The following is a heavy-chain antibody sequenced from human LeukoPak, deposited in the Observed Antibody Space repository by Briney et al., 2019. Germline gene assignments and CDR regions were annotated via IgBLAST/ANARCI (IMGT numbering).Heavy chain of an antibody. D-gene: IGHD4-17*01. CDR2: MNPNSGNT. V-gene: IGHV1-8*01. Sequence: ASVKVSCKASGYTFTSYDINWVRQATGQGLEWMGWMNPNSGNTGYAQKFQGRVTMTRNTSISTAYMELSSLRSEDTAVYYCVRRNYGDLSRSSSPNWFDPWGQGTLVTVSS. CDR1: GYTFTSYD. J-gene: IGHJ5*02. CDR3: VRRNYGDLSRSSSPNWFDP.